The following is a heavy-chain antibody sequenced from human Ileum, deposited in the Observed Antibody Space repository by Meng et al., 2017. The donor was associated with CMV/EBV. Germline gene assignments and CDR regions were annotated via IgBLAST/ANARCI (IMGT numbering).Heavy chain of an antibody. CDR3: ARGQTGLYFDY. CDR1: GFTFSSYS. J-gene: IGHJ4*02. Sequence: SCAAAGFTFSSYSLHGVRQAPGKGLDWVAVISGDGERAWYGDSVKGRFTISRDNSKNTLYVQMNSLRLEDTAVYYCARGQTGLYFDYWGQGTLVTVSS. CDR2: ISGDGERA. V-gene: IGHV3-30*04. D-gene: IGHD1-1*01.